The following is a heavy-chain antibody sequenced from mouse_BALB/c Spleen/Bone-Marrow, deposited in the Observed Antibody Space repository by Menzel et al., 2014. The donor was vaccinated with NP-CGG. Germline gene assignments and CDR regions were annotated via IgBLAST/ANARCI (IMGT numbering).Heavy chain of an antibody. CDR3: ARGWLLRHYFDY. Sequence: EVQLQQSGPDLVKPGASVKISCKTSGYTFTEYTMHWVKQSHVKSLEWIGGINPNNGGTSYSQKFKGKATWTVDKSSSTAYMELRSLTSEDSAIYYCARGWLLRHYFDYWGQGTSPTVSS. CDR1: GYTFTEYT. V-gene: IGHV1-18*01. CDR2: INPNNGGT. D-gene: IGHD2-3*01. J-gene: IGHJ2*02.